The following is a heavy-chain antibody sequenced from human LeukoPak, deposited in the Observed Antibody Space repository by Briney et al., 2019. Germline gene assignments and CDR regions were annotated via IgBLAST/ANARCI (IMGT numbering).Heavy chain of an antibody. CDR1: GYTFTGYY. CDR2: INPNSGGT. Sequence: ASVKVSRKASGYTFTGYYMHWVRQAPGQGLEWMGWINPNSGGTNYAQKFQGRVTMTRDTSISTAYMELSRLRSDDTAVYYCARGGGSSGWSDYDAFDIWGQGTMVTVSS. CDR3: ARGGGSSGWSDYDAFDI. V-gene: IGHV1-2*02. J-gene: IGHJ3*02. D-gene: IGHD6-19*01.